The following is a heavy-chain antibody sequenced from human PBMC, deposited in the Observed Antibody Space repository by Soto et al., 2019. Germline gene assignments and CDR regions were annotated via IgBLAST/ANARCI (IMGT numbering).Heavy chain of an antibody. CDR3: ARADIVLVPAAEYYYYGMDV. D-gene: IGHD2-2*01. J-gene: IGHJ6*02. CDR1: GGSISSGDYY. V-gene: IGHV4-30-4*01. CDR2: IDYSGST. Sequence: QVQLQESGPGLVKPSQTLSLTCTVSGGSISSGDYYWSWIRQPPGKGLEWIGYIDYSGSTYYNPSLNRRLTQSVDTSKNQLARKLSSVTAAATAVYYCARADIVLVPAAEYYYYGMDVWGQGTTVTVSS.